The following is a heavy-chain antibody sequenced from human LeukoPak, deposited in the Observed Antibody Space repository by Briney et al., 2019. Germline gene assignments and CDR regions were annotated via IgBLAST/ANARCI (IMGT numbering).Heavy chain of an antibody. CDR2: IYYSGST. CDR3: ARVYSKGNWFDP. CDR1: GGSISSYY. D-gene: IGHD4-11*01. Sequence: SETLSLTCTVSGGSISSYYWSWIRQPPGKGLEWIGYIYYSGSTNYNPPLKSRVTISVDTSKNQFSLKLSSVTAADTAVYYCARVYSKGNWFDPWGQGTLVTVSS. V-gene: IGHV4-59*01. J-gene: IGHJ5*02.